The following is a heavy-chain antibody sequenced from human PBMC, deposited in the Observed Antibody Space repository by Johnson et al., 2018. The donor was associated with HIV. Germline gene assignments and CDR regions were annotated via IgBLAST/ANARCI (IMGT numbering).Heavy chain of an antibody. D-gene: IGHD2-15*01. CDR1: GFTFSNYG. CDR3: AKIMSKWSVDDDAFVI. Sequence: QVQLVESGGGVVQHGRSLRLSCAASGFTFSNYGMHWVRQAPGKGLEWVALIWYDGSNKYYADSVKGRFTISRDNTKNTLYLQMNSLRAEDTAVYYCAKIMSKWSVDDDAFVIWGQGTMVTVSS. V-gene: IGHV3-33*06. J-gene: IGHJ3*02. CDR2: IWYDGSNK.